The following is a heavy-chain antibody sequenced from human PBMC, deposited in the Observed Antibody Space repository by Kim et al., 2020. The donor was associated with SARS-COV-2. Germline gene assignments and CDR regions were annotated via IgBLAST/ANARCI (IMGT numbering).Heavy chain of an antibody. CDR3: ARGTRITRTHAFDI. CDR2: IIPIFGTA. J-gene: IGHJ3*02. D-gene: IGHD3-3*01. Sequence: SVKVSCKASGGTFSSYVIYWVRQAPGQGLEWMGGIIPIFGTANYAQKFQGRVTITADESTSTAYMELSSLTSEDTAVYYCARGTRITRTHAFDIWGQGTMVTVSS. CDR1: GGTFSSYV. V-gene: IGHV1-69*13.